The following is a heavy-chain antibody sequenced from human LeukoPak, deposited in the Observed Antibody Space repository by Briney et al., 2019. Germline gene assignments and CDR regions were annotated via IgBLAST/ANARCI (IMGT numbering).Heavy chain of an antibody. Sequence: GGSLRPSCAASGFTFNNFAMTWVRQAPGKGLEWLSTISGSGGGTFYADSVKGRFTISRDNSKNTLYLQMNSLRAEDTAVYYCAKGNDFWGKSWFDPWGQGTLVTVSS. CDR3: AKGNDFWGKSWFDP. CDR2: ISGSGGGT. D-gene: IGHD3-3*01. CDR1: GFTFNNFA. V-gene: IGHV3-23*01. J-gene: IGHJ5*02.